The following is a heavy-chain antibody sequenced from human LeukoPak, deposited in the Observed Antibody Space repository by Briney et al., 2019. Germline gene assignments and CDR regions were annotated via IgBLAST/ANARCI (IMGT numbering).Heavy chain of an antibody. CDR3: ARDLYGGNSDSDY. D-gene: IGHD4-23*01. Sequence: SETLSLTCTVSGGSISSGGYYWSWIRQPPGKGLEWIGYIYHSGSTYYNPSLKSRVTISVDRSKNQFSLKLSSVTAEDTAVYYCARDLYGGNSDSDYWGQGTLVTVSS. J-gene: IGHJ4*02. V-gene: IGHV4-30-2*01. CDR1: GGSISSGGYY. CDR2: IYHSGST.